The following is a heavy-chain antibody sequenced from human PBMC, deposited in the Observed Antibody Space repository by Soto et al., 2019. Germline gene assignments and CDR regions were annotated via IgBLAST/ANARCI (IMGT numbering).Heavy chain of an antibody. J-gene: IGHJ4*02. V-gene: IGHV1-69*01. D-gene: IGHD2-2*01. Sequence: QVQLVQSGAEVKKPGSSVKVSCKASGGTFSSYAISWVRQAPGQGLEWMGGIIPIFGTANYAQKFQGRVTITADESTSTAYMELSSLRSEDTAVYYCARSPRYCSSTSCYLTPDYCGQGTLVTVSS. CDR2: IIPIFGTA. CDR3: ARSPRYCSSTSCYLTPDY. CDR1: GGTFSSYA.